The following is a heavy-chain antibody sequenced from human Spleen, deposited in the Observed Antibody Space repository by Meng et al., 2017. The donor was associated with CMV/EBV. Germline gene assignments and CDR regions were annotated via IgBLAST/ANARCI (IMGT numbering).Heavy chain of an antibody. V-gene: IGHV4-39*01. D-gene: IGHD2-2*02. CDR3: ARSAKDIVVVPAAITIWYFDL. CDR2: IYYSGST. Sequence: SETLSLTCTVSGGSISSSSYYWGWIRQPPGKGLEWIGSIYYSGSTYYNPSLKSRVTISVDTSKNQFSLNLTSVTAADTAVYYCARSAKDIVVVPAAITIWYFDLWGRGTLVTVSS. CDR1: GGSISSSSYY. J-gene: IGHJ2*01.